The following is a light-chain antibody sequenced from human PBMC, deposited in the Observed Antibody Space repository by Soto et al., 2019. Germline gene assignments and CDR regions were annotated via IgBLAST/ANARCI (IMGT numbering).Light chain of an antibody. CDR3: QQINIYPYT. V-gene: IGKV1-9*01. CDR1: QVITNH. J-gene: IGKJ2*01. CDR2: AAS. Sequence: DIQLTQSPSFLSASVGDRVTITCRASQVITNHLAWYHQKPVKAPKLLIYAASTLQSGVPSRFSGSGSGTEFSLTISSLQPEDFAAYYCQQINIYPYTFGQGTKLEIK.